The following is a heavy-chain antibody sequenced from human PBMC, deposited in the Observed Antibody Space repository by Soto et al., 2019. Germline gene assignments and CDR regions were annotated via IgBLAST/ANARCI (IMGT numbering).Heavy chain of an antibody. D-gene: IGHD3-10*01. CDR1: GFTFSNYS. CDR2: IGSSTSAT. V-gene: IGHV3-48*01. J-gene: IGHJ6*03. Sequence: PGGSLRLSCAASGFTFSNYSMNGVRQNPGRGLEWVSYIGSSTSATYYADSVKGRFTISRDNAKNSLYLQMHSLRAEDTAVYYCARDALLWFGESFYYYYLDVWGKGTTVTVSS. CDR3: ARDALLWFGESFYYYYLDV.